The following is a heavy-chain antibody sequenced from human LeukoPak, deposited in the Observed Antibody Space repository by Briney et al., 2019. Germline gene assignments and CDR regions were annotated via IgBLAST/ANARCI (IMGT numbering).Heavy chain of an antibody. CDR2: INPNSGNT. J-gene: IGHJ5*02. D-gene: IGHD6-13*01. Sequence: ASVKVSCKASGYTFTSYDINWVRQATGQGLEWMGWINPNSGNTGYAQKFQGRVTMTRNTSISTAYMELSSLRSEDAAVYSCARGLGYIGSSWAFNWFDPWGQGTLVTVSS. CDR1: GYTFTSYD. CDR3: ARGLGYIGSSWAFNWFDP. V-gene: IGHV1-8*01.